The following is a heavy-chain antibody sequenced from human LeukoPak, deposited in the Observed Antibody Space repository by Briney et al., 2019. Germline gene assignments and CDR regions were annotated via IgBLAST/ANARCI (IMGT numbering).Heavy chain of an antibody. V-gene: IGHV4-34*01. J-gene: IGHJ4*02. Sequence: SETLSLTCAVYGGSFSGYYWSWIRQPPGKGLEWIGEINHSGSTNYNPSLKSRVTISVDTSKNQFSLKLSSVTAADTAVYYCARGQLYLAHIDYWGQGTLVTVSS. CDR1: GGSFSGYY. CDR3: ARGQLYLAHIDY. CDR2: INHSGST. D-gene: IGHD1-1*01.